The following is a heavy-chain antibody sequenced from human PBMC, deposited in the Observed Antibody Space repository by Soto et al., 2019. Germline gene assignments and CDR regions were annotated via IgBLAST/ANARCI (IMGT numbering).Heavy chain of an antibody. CDR2: IHHSGRT. CDR1: GYPISSGYY. V-gene: IGHV4-38-2*01. CDR3: ARSSGYVPGGY. J-gene: IGHJ4*02. D-gene: IGHD5-12*01. Sequence: ETLYSTCAVSGYPISSGYYWGWIRQHPGKGLEWIGIIHHSGRTYYNPSLRSRITISVDTSKNQFSLKMPSVTAADTAVYYCARSSGYVPGGYWGQGILVTVSS.